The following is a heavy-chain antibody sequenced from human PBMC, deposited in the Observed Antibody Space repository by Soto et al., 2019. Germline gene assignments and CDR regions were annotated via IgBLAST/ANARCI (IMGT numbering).Heavy chain of an antibody. Sequence: PGASLRLSCAASGFGFYYYNMNWVRQAPGRGLEWVSSISGTGIDIHFAESVKGRFVISRDNAKTSLYLHMSSLRDDDTAVYYCATPVVRFLEWTTDYWGQGTLVNDSS. CDR1: GFGFYYYN. D-gene: IGHD3-3*01. CDR3: ATPVVRFLEWTTDY. V-gene: IGHV3-21*01. J-gene: IGHJ4*02. CDR2: ISGTGIDI.